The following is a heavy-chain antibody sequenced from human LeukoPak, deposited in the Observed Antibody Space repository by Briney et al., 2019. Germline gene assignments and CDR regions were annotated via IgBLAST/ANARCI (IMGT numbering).Heavy chain of an antibody. CDR2: IYHSGST. CDR3: ARVAGGGGWFDP. V-gene: IGHV4-30-2*01. J-gene: IGHJ5*02. D-gene: IGHD2-15*01. CDR1: GGSISSGGYS. Sequence: SQTLSLTCAVSGGSISSGGYSWSWIRQPPGKGLEWIGYIYHSGSTYYNPSLKSRVTVSVDTSKNQFSLKLSSVTAADTAVYYCARVAGGGGWFDPWGQGTLVTVSS.